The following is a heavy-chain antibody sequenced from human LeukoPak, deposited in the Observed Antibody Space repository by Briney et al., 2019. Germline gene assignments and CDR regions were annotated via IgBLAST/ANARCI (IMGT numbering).Heavy chain of an antibody. V-gene: IGHV1-69*13. CDR2: IIPIFGTA. CDR3: ARPILYYYDSSGQHFDY. Sequence: SVKVSCKASGGAFSSYAISWVRQAPGQGLEWMGGIIPIFGTANYAQKFQGRVTITADESTSTAYMELSSLRSEDTAVYYCARPILYYYDSSGQHFDYWGQGTLVTVSS. J-gene: IGHJ4*02. D-gene: IGHD3-22*01. CDR1: GGAFSSYA.